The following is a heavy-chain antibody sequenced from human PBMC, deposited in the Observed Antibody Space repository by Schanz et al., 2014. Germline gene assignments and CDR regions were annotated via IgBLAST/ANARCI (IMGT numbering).Heavy chain of an antibody. J-gene: IGHJ3*02. Sequence: QVQVVQSGAEVKKPGASVKVSCKASGYTFTDYGVIWVRQAPGQGLEWMGWISTSNGNTNYIQKLQGRVTMTTDTSTSTAYMELSSLRYEDTALYYCARGTMPGTFDIWGQGTMVTVSS. V-gene: IGHV1-18*01. CDR1: GYTFTDYG. CDR2: ISTSNGNT. D-gene: IGHD2-2*01. CDR3: ARGTMPGTFDI.